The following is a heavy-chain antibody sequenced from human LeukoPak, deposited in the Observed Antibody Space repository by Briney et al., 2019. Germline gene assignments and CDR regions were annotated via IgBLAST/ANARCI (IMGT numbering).Heavy chain of an antibody. CDR3: ARQTGSGLFILP. V-gene: IGHV4-39*01. J-gene: IGHJ4*02. D-gene: IGHD3/OR15-3a*01. CDR1: GVSISRSNSY. Sequence: SETLSLTCTVSGVSISRSNSYWGWIRQPPGKGLEWIGSIYYTGNTYYNASLKSRVTISIDTSKNQISLRLTSVTATDTAIYYCARQTGSGLFILPGGQGTLVTVSS. CDR2: IYYTGNT.